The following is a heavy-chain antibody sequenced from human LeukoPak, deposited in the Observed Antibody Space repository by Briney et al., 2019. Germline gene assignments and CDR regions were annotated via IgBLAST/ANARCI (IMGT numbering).Heavy chain of an antibody. Sequence: ASVKVSCEVSGYTLTELSMHWVRQAPGKGLEWMGGFDPEDGETIYARKFQGRVTMTEDTSTDTAYMELSSLRSEDTAVYYCATDLIAGIAVAGTGYWGQGTLVTVSS. CDR1: GYTLTELS. J-gene: IGHJ4*02. D-gene: IGHD6-19*01. CDR3: ATDLIAGIAVAGTGY. V-gene: IGHV1-24*01. CDR2: FDPEDGET.